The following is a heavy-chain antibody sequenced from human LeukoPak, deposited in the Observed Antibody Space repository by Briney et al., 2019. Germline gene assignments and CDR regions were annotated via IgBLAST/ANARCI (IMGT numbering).Heavy chain of an antibody. Sequence: SETLSLTCAVYGGSFSGYYWSWIRQPPGKGLEWIGEINHSGSTNYNPSLNSRVTISVDTSKNQFSLKLSSVTAADTAVYFCARETLEGKFDPWGQGTLVTVSS. D-gene: IGHD1-1*01. CDR3: ARETLEGKFDP. J-gene: IGHJ5*02. V-gene: IGHV4-34*01. CDR1: GGSFSGYY. CDR2: INHSGST.